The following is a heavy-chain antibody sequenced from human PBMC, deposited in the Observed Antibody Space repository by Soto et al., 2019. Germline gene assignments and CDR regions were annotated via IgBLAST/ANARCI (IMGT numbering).Heavy chain of an antibody. CDR2: ISGSGGST. Sequence: PWWSLRLSCSASEFTFSSYGMNWFRQAPGKGLEWVSAISGSGGSTYYADSVKGRFSISRDNSKNTLYLEMNSLRAEDTAVYYCAKGLSGDNPEYYKFGMDVWGQGTTVTVSS. J-gene: IGHJ6*02. V-gene: IGHV3-23*01. CDR1: EFTFSSYG. D-gene: IGHD2-21*01. CDR3: AKGLSGDNPEYYKFGMDV.